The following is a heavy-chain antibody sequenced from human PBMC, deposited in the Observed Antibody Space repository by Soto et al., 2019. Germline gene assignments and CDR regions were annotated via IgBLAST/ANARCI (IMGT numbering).Heavy chain of an antibody. CDR1: GYTLTELS. CDR2: FDPEDGET. J-gene: IGHJ5*02. Sequence: ASVKVSCKVSGYTLTELSMHWVRQAPGEGLEWMGGFDPEDGETIYAQKFQGSVTMTEDTSTDTAYMELSSRRAEDTAVYYCVTQIRLYDSSGYYPNWFDPWGQGTRVTVSS. V-gene: IGHV1-24*01. D-gene: IGHD3-22*01. CDR3: VTQIRLYDSSGYYPNWFDP.